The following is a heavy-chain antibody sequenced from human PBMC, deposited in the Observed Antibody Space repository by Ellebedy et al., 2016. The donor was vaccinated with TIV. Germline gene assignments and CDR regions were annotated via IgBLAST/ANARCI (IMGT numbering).Heavy chain of an antibody. D-gene: IGHD6-13*01. V-gene: IGHV4-59*12. CDR3: AGIGYSSSWYYRSGYYYMDV. J-gene: IGHJ6*03. CDR1: GGSISSYY. Sequence: SETLSLXXTVSGGSISSYYWSWIRQPPGKGLEWIGYIYYSGSTNYNPSLKSRVTISVDTSKNQFSLKLSSVTAADTAVYYCAGIGYSSSWYYRSGYYYMDVWGKGTTVTVSS. CDR2: IYYSGST.